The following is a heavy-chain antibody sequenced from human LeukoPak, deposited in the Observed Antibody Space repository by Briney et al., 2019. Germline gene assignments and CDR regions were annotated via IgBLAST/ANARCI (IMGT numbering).Heavy chain of an antibody. D-gene: IGHD1-20*01. Sequence: ASVKVSCKTSGYTFTGYYMYWVRQAPGHGLEWMGWINPNSGVTNYVQKFQGRVTMTRNTSISTAYMELSRLRSDDTAVYYCARGGNWKEKAFDIWGQGTMLTVSS. CDR3: ARGGNWKEKAFDI. V-gene: IGHV1-2*02. CDR2: INPNSGVT. J-gene: IGHJ3*02. CDR1: GYTFTGYY.